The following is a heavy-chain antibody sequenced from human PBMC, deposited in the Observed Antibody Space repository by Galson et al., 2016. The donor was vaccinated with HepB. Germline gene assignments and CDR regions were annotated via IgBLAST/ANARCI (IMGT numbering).Heavy chain of an antibody. CDR3: ARGYYDNSFDY. CDR1: GFTFTSYS. Sequence: SLRLSCAASGFTFTSYSMSWVRQAPGKGLEWVSFIGGFSSPVYYADSVKGRFTISRDNDRTSLYLQMSSLRDEDTAVYYCARGYYDNSFDYVGQGALVTVSS. J-gene: IGHJ4*02. CDR2: IGGFSSPV. V-gene: IGHV3-48*02. D-gene: IGHD3-9*01.